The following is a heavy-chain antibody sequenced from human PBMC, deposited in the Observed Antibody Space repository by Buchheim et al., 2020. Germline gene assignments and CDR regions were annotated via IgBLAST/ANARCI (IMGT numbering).Heavy chain of an antibody. Sequence: QVQVVQSGAEVKKPGASVKVSCMTSGYTFTRYAIHWVRQAPGQRLEWMGWINGGSGDTKYSQKFQGRVVMSRNASASMAYLELSSLSSEDTALYYCAKSASGYPDVWGKGT. CDR1: GYTFTRYA. D-gene: IGHD3-3*01. CDR3: AKSASGYPDV. V-gene: IGHV1-3*01. CDR2: INGGSGDT. J-gene: IGHJ6*03.